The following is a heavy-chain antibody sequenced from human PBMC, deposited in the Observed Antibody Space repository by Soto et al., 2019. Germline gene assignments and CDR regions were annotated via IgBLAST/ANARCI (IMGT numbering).Heavy chain of an antibody. CDR2: ISATGGGT. D-gene: IGHD3-16*01. J-gene: IGHJ4*02. Sequence: GGSLRLSCAASGFKSSNYAMSWVRQAPGKGLEWVSLISATGGGTYYADSVKGRFTISRDNSHNTLYLQVHSLTAEDTAVYYCAKDRRAGGNSAFYFDFWGQGAQVTVSS. CDR1: GFKSSNYA. CDR3: AKDRRAGGNSAFYFDF. V-gene: IGHV3-23*01.